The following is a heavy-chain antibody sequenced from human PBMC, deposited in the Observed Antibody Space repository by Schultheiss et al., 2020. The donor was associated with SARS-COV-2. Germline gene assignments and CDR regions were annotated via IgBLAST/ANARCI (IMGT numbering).Heavy chain of an antibody. V-gene: IGHV3-30*03. D-gene: IGHD4-17*01. J-gene: IGHJ4*02. Sequence: GGSLRLSCAASGFTFSSYGMHWVRQAPGKGLEWVAVISYDGSNKYYADSVKGRFTISRDNSKNTLYLQMNSLRAEDTAVYYCARDMGIGDYADLFDYWGQGTLVTVSS. CDR2: ISYDGSNK. CDR1: GFTFSSYG. CDR3: ARDMGIGDYADLFDY.